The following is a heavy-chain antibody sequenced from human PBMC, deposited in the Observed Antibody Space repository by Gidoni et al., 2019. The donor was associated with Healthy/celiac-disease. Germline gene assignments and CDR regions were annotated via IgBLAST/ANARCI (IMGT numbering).Heavy chain of an antibody. CDR2: ISYDGSNK. D-gene: IGHD1-26*01. Sequence: QVQLVESGGGVVQPGRSLRLSCAASGFPFSSYAMHWVRQAPGKGLEWVAVISYDGSNKYYADSVKGRFTISRDNSKNTLYLQMNSLRAEDTAVYYCARDLSVGATDTYFDYWGQGTLVTVSS. CDR1: GFPFSSYA. CDR3: ARDLSVGATDTYFDY. V-gene: IGHV3-30-3*01. J-gene: IGHJ4*02.